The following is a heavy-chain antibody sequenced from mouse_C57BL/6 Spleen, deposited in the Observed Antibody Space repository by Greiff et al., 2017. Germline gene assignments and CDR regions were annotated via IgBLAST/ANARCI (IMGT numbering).Heavy chain of an antibody. D-gene: IGHD2-4*01. CDR1: GFSLTSYG. Sequence: QVQLQQSGPGLVAPSQSLSITCTVSGFSLTSYGVHWVRQPPGKGLEWLVVIWSDGSTTYNSAPKSRLSISKDNSKRQVFLKMNSLQTDDTAMYYCARGYDYDDGEVAYWGQGTLVTVSA. CDR2: IWSDGST. J-gene: IGHJ3*01. CDR3: ARGYDYDDGEVAY. V-gene: IGHV2-6*03.